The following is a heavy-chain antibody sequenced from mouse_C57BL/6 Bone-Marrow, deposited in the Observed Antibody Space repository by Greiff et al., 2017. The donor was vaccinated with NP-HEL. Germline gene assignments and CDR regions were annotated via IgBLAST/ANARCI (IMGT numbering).Heavy chain of an antibody. CDR2: IHPNSGST. CDR1: GYTFTSYW. V-gene: IGHV1-64*01. D-gene: IGHD1-1*01. CDR3: AREVIITTVVATGYFDV. Sequence: QVQLQQPGAELVKPGASVKLSCKASGYTFTSYWMHWVKQRPGQGLEWIGMIHPNSGSTNYNEKFKSKATLTVDKSSSTAYMQLSSLTSEDSAVYYCAREVIITTVVATGYFDVWGTGTTVTVSS. J-gene: IGHJ1*03.